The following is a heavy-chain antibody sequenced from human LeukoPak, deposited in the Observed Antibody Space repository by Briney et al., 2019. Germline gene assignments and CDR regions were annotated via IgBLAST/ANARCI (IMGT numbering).Heavy chain of an antibody. D-gene: IGHD3-10*01. Sequence: SGGSLRLSCAASGFTFSNYAMTWVRQAPGKGLEWVSGISNSGKTTSYADSVKGRFTISRDNAKNSLYLQMNSLRAEDTALYYCAKDQARGLEDWFDPWGQGTLVTVSS. CDR2: ISNSGKTT. CDR3: AKDQARGLEDWFDP. V-gene: IGHV3-23*01. J-gene: IGHJ5*02. CDR1: GFTFSNYA.